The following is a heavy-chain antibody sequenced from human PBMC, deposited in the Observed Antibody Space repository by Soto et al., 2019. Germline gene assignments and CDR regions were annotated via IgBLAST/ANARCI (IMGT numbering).Heavy chain of an antibody. J-gene: IGHJ3*02. CDR3: ARARAHIVVVTAKGDAFDI. CDR1: GYTFTSYG. V-gene: IGHV1-18*01. Sequence: ASVKVSGKAAGYTFTSYGISCGLQAPGQWLEGMGWISAYNGNTNYAQKLQGRVTMTTDTSTSTAYMELRSLRSDDTAVYYCARARAHIVVVTAKGDAFDIWGQGTMVTVSS. CDR2: ISAYNGNT. D-gene: IGHD2-21*02.